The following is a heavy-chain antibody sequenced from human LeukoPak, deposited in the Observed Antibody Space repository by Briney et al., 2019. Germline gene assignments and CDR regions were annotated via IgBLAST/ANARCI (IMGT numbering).Heavy chain of an antibody. V-gene: IGHV3-30-3*01. CDR3: ARETGPLGDTAMGPFDY. Sequence: GRSLRLSCAASGFTFSSYAMHWVRPAPGKGLEWVAVISYDGSNKYYADSVKGRFTISRDNSKNTLYLQMNSLRAEDTAVYYCARETGPLGDTAMGPFDYWGQGTLVTVSS. J-gene: IGHJ4*02. CDR1: GFTFSSYA. D-gene: IGHD5-18*01. CDR2: ISYDGSNK.